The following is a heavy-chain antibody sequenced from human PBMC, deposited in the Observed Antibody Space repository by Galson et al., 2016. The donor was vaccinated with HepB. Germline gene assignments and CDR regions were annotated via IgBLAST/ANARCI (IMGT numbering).Heavy chain of an antibody. CDR3: PRPFFYYYYAFDV. CDR1: GFTVSSNY. Sequence: SLRLSCAASGFTVSSNYMSWVRQAPGKGLEWVSLIYSGGTTYYADSVKGRFTISTDNSKNTVYPQMNSLRGEDTAVYYCPRPFFYYYYAFDVWGLGTTVTVSS. V-gene: IGHV3-66*04. D-gene: IGHD3-16*01. CDR2: IYSGGTT. J-gene: IGHJ6*02.